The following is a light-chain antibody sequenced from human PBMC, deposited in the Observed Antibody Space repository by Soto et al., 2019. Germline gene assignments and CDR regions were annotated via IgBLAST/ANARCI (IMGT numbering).Light chain of an antibody. Sequence: EIVLTQSPGTLSLSPGERATLSCRASQSVSSSYLAWYQQKPGQAPRLLIYGASSRATGIPDRFSGSGSGTDFTLTISRLEPEDFAVYYCPQYGGSPGCTFGQGTKLEIK. CDR1: QSVSSSY. J-gene: IGKJ2*02. CDR2: GAS. CDR3: PQYGGSPGCT. V-gene: IGKV3-20*01.